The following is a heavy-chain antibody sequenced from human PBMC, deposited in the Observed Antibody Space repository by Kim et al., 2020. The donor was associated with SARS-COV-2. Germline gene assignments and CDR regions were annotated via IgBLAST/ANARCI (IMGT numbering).Heavy chain of an antibody. Sequence: YYSPSLKSQVTISIDTSKTQFSLKLSCVTAADTAVCYCARGGTRWYLDLWGRGTLVTVSS. J-gene: IGHJ2*01. D-gene: IGHD1-1*01. V-gene: IGHV4-30-2*05. CDR3: ARGGTRWYLDL.